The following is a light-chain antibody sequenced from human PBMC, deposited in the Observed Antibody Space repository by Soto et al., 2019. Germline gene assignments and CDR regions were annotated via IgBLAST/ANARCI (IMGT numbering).Light chain of an antibody. CDR1: QSISSW. V-gene: IGKV1-5*01. CDR2: DAS. Sequence: DIQMTQSPSTLSASVGDRVTFTCRASQSISSWLAWYQQKPGKAPKLLIYDASNLESGVPSRFSGSGSGTEFTLTISYLQPDYVATCCCQQYNNFSPEKHTFGHGTKLEIK. CDR3: QQYNNFSPEKHT. J-gene: IGKJ2*01.